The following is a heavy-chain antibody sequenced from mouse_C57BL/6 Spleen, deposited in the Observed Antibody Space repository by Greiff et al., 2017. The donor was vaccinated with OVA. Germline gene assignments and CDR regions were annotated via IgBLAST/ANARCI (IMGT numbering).Heavy chain of an antibody. CDR1: GFTFSSYA. D-gene: IGHD3-1*01. Sequence: EVKLMESGGGLVKPGGSLKLSCAASGFTFSSYAMSWVRQTPEKRLEWVATISDGGSYTYYPDNVKGRFTISRDNAKNNLYLQMSHLKSEDTAMYYCARKQLGEAMDYWGQGTSVTVSS. J-gene: IGHJ4*01. CDR3: ARKQLGEAMDY. V-gene: IGHV5-4*03. CDR2: ISDGGSYT.